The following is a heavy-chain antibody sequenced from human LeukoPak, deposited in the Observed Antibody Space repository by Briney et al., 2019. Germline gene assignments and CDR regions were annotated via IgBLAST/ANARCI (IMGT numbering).Heavy chain of an antibody. CDR2: TRSKANSYTT. V-gene: IGHV3-72*01. CDR1: GFTFSDHY. Sequence: GGSLRLSCAASGFTFSDHYMDWVRQAPGKGLEWVGRTRSKANSYTTEYAASVKGRFTISRDDSKNSLYLQMNSLKTEDTAVYYCAAIAARPGVDYWGQGTLVTVSS. CDR3: AAIAARPGVDY. D-gene: IGHD6-6*01. J-gene: IGHJ4*02.